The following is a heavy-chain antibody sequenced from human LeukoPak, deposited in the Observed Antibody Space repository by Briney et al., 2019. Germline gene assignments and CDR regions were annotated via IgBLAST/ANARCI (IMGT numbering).Heavy chain of an antibody. D-gene: IGHD2-8*01. CDR2: IYYTGIS. Sequence: SETLSLTCTISGGSVSDYYWSWIRQPPGKGLEWIGTIYYTGISYYNPSLESRVTSSLDTSKNQFSLTLNAVTAADTAVYYCVRADYNGGNPGSFDIWGRGTMVTVSS. CDR1: GGSVSDYY. CDR3: VRADYNGGNPGSFDI. J-gene: IGHJ3*02. V-gene: IGHV4-39*07.